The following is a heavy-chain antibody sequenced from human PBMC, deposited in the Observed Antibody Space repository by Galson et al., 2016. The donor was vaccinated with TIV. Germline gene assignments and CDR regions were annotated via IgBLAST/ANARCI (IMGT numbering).Heavy chain of an antibody. V-gene: IGHV3-23*01. J-gene: IGHJ6*02. D-gene: IGHD2-8*02. CDR3: AKSTDLYWIGVGLDV. CDR1: GFTFTNYA. Sequence: SLRLSCATSGFTFTNYAKSWVRQAPGKGLEWVSTISGSGSSRYYADSVKGRFTVSRDNSKNTVYLQMNSLRDDDTAMYYCAKSTDLYWIGVGLDVWGQGTTVTVSS. CDR2: ISGSGSSR.